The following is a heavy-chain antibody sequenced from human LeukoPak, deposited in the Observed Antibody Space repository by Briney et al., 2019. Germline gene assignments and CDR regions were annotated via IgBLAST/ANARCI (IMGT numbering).Heavy chain of an antibody. CDR2: THYTGST. CDR1: GVSIRSYY. J-gene: IGHJ3*02. Sequence: SETLSLTCTVYGVSIRSYYGSWIRQSPGKGLEWIGYTHYTGSTNYNPSLKSRVTIPVDTSKNQCSLKLNSVSAADTAVYYCARDRSGQYAFDIWGQVTTVTVPS. V-gene: IGHV4-59*01. CDR3: ARDRSGQYAFDI.